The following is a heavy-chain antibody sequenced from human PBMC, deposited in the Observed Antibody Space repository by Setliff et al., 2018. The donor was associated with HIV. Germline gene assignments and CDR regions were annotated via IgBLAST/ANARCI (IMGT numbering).Heavy chain of an antibody. CDR1: GGSISSGSYY. Sequence: PSETLSLTCTVSGGSISSGSYYWNWIRQPAGKGLEWIGRIYTSGSTNYNPSLKSRVTISVDTSKNQFSLKLSSVTAADTAVYYCAREDYYYYGIDVWGQGTAVTVSS. J-gene: IGHJ6*02. CDR2: IYTSGST. V-gene: IGHV4-61*02. CDR3: AREDYYYYGIDV.